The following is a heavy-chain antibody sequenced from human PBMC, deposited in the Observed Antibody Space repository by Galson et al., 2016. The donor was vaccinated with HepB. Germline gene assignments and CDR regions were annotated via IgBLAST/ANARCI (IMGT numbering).Heavy chain of an antibody. Sequence: SLRLSCAASGFTFSSYSMNWVRLAPGKGLEWVSYISSTGSTMFYTDSVKGRFTISRDNAKNSLYLQMNSLRDEDTAVYYCARRSSSSWYSLANWYFDLWGRGTLVTVSS. CDR2: ISSTGSTM. J-gene: IGHJ2*01. CDR1: GFTFSSYS. V-gene: IGHV3-48*02. CDR3: ARRSSSSWYSLANWYFDL. D-gene: IGHD6-13*01.